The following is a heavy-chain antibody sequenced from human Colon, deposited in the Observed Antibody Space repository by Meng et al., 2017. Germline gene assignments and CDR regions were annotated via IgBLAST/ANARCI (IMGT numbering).Heavy chain of an antibody. V-gene: IGHV4-4*02. CDR3: ASRGFSYGYVSF. J-gene: IGHJ4*02. Sequence: GQVQGSGPGPGKPSGTLSLPVAVSCGSLRNSNWWSWVRQSTGKGLEWIGEIYHSGNTNYNPSLKSRVTISVDKSKNQFSLKVSSVTAADTAVYYCASRGFSYGYVSFWGQGTLVTVSS. CDR2: IYHSGNT. CDR1: CGSLRNSNW. D-gene: IGHD5-18*01.